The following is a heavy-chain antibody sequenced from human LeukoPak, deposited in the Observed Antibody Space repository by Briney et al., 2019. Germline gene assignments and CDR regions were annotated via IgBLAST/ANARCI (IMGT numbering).Heavy chain of an antibody. CDR1: GFTFSNYA. CDR2: IRASGGGT. D-gene: IGHD3-16*01. Sequence: GGSLRLSCAASGFTFSNYAMNWVRQAPGKGLEWVSGIRASGGGTNYADSVKGRFTISRDNSKNTLYLQMNSLRAEDTAVYYCAKRGGYYFDNWGQGTLVTVSS. V-gene: IGHV3-23*01. J-gene: IGHJ4*02. CDR3: AKRGGYYFDN.